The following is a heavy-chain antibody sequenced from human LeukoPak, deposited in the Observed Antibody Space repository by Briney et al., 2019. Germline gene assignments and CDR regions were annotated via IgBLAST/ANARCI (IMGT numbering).Heavy chain of an antibody. CDR2: IYYSGST. J-gene: IGHJ3*02. CDR1: GGSISSYY. V-gene: IGHV4-59*01. Sequence: SETLSLTCTVSGGSISSYYWSWIRQPPGKGLEWIGYIYYSGSTNYIPSLKSRVTISVDTSKNQFSLKLSSVTAADTAVYYCARATTVVTPSSRRAFDIWGQGTMVTVSS. D-gene: IGHD4-23*01. CDR3: ARATTVVTPSSRRAFDI.